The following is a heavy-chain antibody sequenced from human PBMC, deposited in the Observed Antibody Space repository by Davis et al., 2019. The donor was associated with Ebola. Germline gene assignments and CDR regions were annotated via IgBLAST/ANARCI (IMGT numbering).Heavy chain of an antibody. CDR3: TPLRSSGYYPYYYYGMDV. Sequence: PGGSLRLSCAASGFTFSGSAMHWVRQASGKGLEWVGRIRSKANSYATAYAASVKGRFTISRDDSKNTAYLQMNSLKTEDTAVYYCTPLRSSGYYPYYYYGMDVWGQGTTVTVSS. CDR2: IRSKANSYAT. CDR1: GFTFSGSA. D-gene: IGHD3-22*01. J-gene: IGHJ6*02. V-gene: IGHV3-73*01.